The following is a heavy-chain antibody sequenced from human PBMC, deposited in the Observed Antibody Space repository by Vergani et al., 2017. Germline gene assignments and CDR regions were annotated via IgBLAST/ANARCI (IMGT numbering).Heavy chain of an antibody. J-gene: IGHJ2*01. CDR1: GGSFSGYY. Sequence: QVQLQQWGAGLLKPSETLSLTCAVYGGSFSGYYWSWIRQPPGKGLEWIGEINHSGSTNYNPSLKSRVTISVDTSKNQFSLKLSSVTAADTAVYYCARGKGYCSGGSCPNGWYFDLWGRGTLVTVSS. CDR2: INHSGST. V-gene: IGHV4-34*01. D-gene: IGHD2-15*01. CDR3: ARGKGYCSGGSCPNGWYFDL.